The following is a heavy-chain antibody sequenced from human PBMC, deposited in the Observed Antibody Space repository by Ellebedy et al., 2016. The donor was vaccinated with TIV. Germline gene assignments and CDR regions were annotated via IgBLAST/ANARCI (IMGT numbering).Heavy chain of an antibody. V-gene: IGHV3-13*01. J-gene: IGHJ4*02. Sequence: GESLKISCAASGFTFSTYDLHWVRQATGKGLEWVSGVGSAGDTSYLGSVMDRFTISRENAKNSLYLQMKSLRAEDTAVYYCARATSGFDYWGQGTLVTVSS. CDR1: GFTFSTYD. D-gene: IGHD5-24*01. CDR2: VGSAGDT. CDR3: ARATSGFDY.